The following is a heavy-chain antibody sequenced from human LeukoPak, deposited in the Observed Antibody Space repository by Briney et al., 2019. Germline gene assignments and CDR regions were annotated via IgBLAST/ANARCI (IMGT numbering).Heavy chain of an antibody. J-gene: IGHJ4*02. V-gene: IGHV1-18*01. Sequence: ASVKVSCKASGYTFTSYGISWVRQAPGQGLEWMGWISAYNGNTNYAQKLQGRVTMTTDTSTSTAYMELRSLRSDDTAVYYCAREWGAYYYDSSGYLHFDYWGQGTLVPVSS. CDR1: GYTFTSYG. CDR3: AREWGAYYYDSSGYLHFDY. CDR2: ISAYNGNT. D-gene: IGHD3-22*01.